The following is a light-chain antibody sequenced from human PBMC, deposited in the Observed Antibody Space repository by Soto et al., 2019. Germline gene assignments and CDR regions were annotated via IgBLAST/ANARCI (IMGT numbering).Light chain of an antibody. Sequence: VMRQSPATPSVSPGAVATLSCRAIQGIGDTLAWYQQRPGQAPRLLIYGASTRATGIPDRFSGSGSGTEFTLTISSLQAEDFAVYCCRHYDSTRPQIPFGEGTKVDI. V-gene: IGKV3-15*01. CDR3: RHYDSTRPQIP. CDR2: GAS. J-gene: IGKJ4*01. CDR1: QGIGDT.